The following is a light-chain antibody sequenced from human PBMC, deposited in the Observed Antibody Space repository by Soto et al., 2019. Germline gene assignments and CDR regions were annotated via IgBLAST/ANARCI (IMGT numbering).Light chain of an antibody. Sequence: QSALTQPASVSGSPGQSITISCTGSSRDVGGSKYVSWYQQHPGKAPRLIIFEVSYRPSGVSNRFSGSKSGNTASLTVSGLQAEDEADYYCSSKTSSGTLYVFGTGTKVTVL. CDR1: SRDVGGSKY. J-gene: IGLJ1*01. V-gene: IGLV2-14*01. CDR3: SSKTSSGTLYV. CDR2: EVS.